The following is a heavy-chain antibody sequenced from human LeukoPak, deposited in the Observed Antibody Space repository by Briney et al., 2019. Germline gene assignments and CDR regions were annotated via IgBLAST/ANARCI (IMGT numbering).Heavy chain of an antibody. CDR1: GGSLSGYY. D-gene: IGHD2-15*01. J-gene: IGHJ6*02. CDR2: INHSGST. V-gene: IGHV4-34*01. Sequence: PSETLSLTCAVYGGSLSGYYWSCIRQPPGKGLEWIGEINHSGSTNYNPSLKSRVTISVDTSKNQFSLKLSSVTAADTAVYYCARVPYCSGGSCNYYYYYGMDVWGQGTTVTVSS. CDR3: ARVPYCSGGSCNYYYYYGMDV.